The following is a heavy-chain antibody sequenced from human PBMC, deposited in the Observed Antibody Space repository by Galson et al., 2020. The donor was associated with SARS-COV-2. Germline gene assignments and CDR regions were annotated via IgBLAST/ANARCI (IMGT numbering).Heavy chain of an antibody. Sequence: SNAWKTWVRHPPGKGRGWVGRINSKSDGGTADYAAPVRSRFTISRDDLQNTLSLEMNSLKTQDTAVYYCATDTPYGEPDYWGQGTLVTVSS. CDR2: INSKSDGGTA. CDR1: SNAW. D-gene: IGHD4-17*01. CDR3: ATDTPYGEPDY. J-gene: IGHJ4*02. V-gene: IGHV3-15*01.